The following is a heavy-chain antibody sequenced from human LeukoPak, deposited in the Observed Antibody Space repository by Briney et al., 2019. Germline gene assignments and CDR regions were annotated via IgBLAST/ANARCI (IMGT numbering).Heavy chain of an antibody. J-gene: IGHJ4*02. Sequence: GASVKVSCKASGYTFTGYYMHWVLQAPGQGLEWMGRINPNSGGTNYAQKFQGRVTMTRDTSISTAYMELSRLRSDDTAVYYCARGGSRGYSYVPLDYWGQGTLVTVSS. D-gene: IGHD5-18*01. CDR3: ARGGSRGYSYVPLDY. CDR2: INPNSGGT. CDR1: GYTFTGYY. V-gene: IGHV1-2*06.